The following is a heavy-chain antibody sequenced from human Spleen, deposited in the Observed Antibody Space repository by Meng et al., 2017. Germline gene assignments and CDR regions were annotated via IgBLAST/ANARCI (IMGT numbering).Heavy chain of an antibody. CDR1: GFSVSHNY. J-gene: IGHJ4*02. CDR2: IYSGGNT. V-gene: IGHV3-53*01. Sequence: GESLKISCAASGFSVSHNYMSWVRQAPGKGLEWVSVIYSGGNTYYADSVKGRFTISRDNSKNTLYLQMNSLRAEDTAVYYCAKDIGGPNNYYDSSGYPTFDYWGQGTLVTVSS. CDR3: AKDIGGPNNYYDSSGYPTFDY. D-gene: IGHD3-22*01.